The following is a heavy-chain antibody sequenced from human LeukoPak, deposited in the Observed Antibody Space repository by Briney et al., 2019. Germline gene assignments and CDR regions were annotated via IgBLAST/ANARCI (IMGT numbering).Heavy chain of an antibody. Sequence: PGGSLRLSCAASGFTFSSYWMHWVRQAPGKGLVWVSHINSDGSSTSYADSVKGRFTISRNNAKNTLYLQMNSLGAEDTAVYYCARAPYGITPLGYWGQGTLVTVSS. J-gene: IGHJ4*02. V-gene: IGHV3-74*01. CDR3: ARAPYGITPLGY. CDR1: GFTFSSYW. D-gene: IGHD3-10*01. CDR2: INSDGSST.